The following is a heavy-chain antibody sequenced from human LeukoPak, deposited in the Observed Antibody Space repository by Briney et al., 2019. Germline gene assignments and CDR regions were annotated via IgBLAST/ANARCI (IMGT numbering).Heavy chain of an antibody. CDR3: ARRQTAPGYFDY. Sequence: SQTLSLTCTVSGGSISSGGYYWSWIRQPPGKGLEWIGYIYHSGSTYYNPSLKSRVTISVDRSKNQFSLKLSSVTAADTAVYYCARRQTAPGYFDYWGQGTLVTVSS. D-gene: IGHD3-10*01. CDR1: GGSISSGGYY. V-gene: IGHV4-30-2*01. J-gene: IGHJ4*02. CDR2: IYHSGST.